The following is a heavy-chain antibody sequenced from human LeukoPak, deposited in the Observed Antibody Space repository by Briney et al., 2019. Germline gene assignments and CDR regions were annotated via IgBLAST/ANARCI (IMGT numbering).Heavy chain of an antibody. Sequence: SETLSLTCTVSGGSISSSSYYWGWIRQPPGKGLEWIGSIYYSGSTYYNPSLKSRVTISVDTSKNQFSLKLSSVTAADTAVYYCAMRRDGYNYFFDYWGQGTLVTVSS. CDR1: GGSISSSSYY. CDR3: AMRRDGYNYFFDY. CDR2: IYYSGST. J-gene: IGHJ4*02. D-gene: IGHD5-24*01. V-gene: IGHV4-39*07.